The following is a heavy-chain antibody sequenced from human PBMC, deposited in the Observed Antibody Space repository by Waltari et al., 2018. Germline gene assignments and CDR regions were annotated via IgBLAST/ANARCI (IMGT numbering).Heavy chain of an antibody. D-gene: IGHD1-26*01. V-gene: IGHV3-23*01. CDR2: IGGGGSTT. J-gene: IGHJ4*02. CDR3: AKKLGVSSWYYFDY. Sequence: EVQLLESGGDLVQPGGSLRLSCSASGFHFSNYAMTWVRQAPGKGLEWVSVIGGGGSTTYYADSVKGRFTISRDNSKNTLYLQMNRLRVEDTAVYYCAKKLGVSSWYYFDYWGQGTLVTVSS. CDR1: GFHFSNYA.